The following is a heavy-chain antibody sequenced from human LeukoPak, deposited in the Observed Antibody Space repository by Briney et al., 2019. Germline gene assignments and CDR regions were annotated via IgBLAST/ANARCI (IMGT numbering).Heavy chain of an antibody. J-gene: IGHJ4*02. D-gene: IGHD6-13*01. CDR3: VRGTSNWYGVDS. Sequence: GGFLRLSCAASGFTFRSSWMHWVRQVPGKGLMWVSCMNGDGTTISHADSVKGRFTMSRDNGKNTLYLQMSSLRDDDTAVYFCVRGTSNWYGVDSWGRGTLVTVSS. CDR1: GFTFRSSW. V-gene: IGHV3-74*01. CDR2: MNGDGTTI.